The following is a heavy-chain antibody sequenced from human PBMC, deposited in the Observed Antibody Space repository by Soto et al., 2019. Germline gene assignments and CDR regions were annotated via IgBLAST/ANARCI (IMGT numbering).Heavy chain of an antibody. J-gene: IGHJ6*02. Sequence: QVQLQESGPGLVKPSQTLSLTCTVSGGSISSGDYYWSWIRQPPGKGLEGIGYIYYIGSTYYNPSLKSRVTISVDTCKNQCSLKLSSVTAADEAVYYCARARWGGYCSSGSCYRAEYYYSMDVWGQGTTVTVSS. CDR2: IYYIGST. CDR3: ARARWGGYCSSGSCYRAEYYYSMDV. V-gene: IGHV4-30-4*08. D-gene: IGHD2-15*01. CDR1: GGSISSGDYY.